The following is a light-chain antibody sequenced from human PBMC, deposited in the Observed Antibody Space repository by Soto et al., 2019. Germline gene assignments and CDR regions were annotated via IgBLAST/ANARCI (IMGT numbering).Light chain of an antibody. V-gene: IGLV1-51*01. CDR2: DNN. J-gene: IGLJ7*01. Sequence: QSVLTQPPSVSAAPGQRVTISCSGSNSNIANNDVSWYQQLPGTAPKLLIYDNNQRLSGIPDRFSASKSGTSATLGITALQTGDEADYYCGTWDSRLNAGVFGSGTQLTVL. CDR3: GTWDSRLNAGV. CDR1: NSNIANND.